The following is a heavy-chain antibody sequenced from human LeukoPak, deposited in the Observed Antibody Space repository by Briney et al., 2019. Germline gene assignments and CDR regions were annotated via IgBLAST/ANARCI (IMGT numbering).Heavy chain of an antibody. J-gene: IGHJ6*04. D-gene: IGHD3-10*02. V-gene: IGHV3-30*18. Sequence: GRSLRLSCAASGLTFSIYGVHWDSPAPGRGREWVAVISYVGSNKYHRDSVKGRIPISRDKSKNTSYLQMNRLRAEDTAVYYCAKRTDSYDRYYYYCRDVWGKGTTVTVSS. CDR1: GLTFSIYG. CDR2: ISYVGSNK. CDR3: AKRTDSYDRYYYYCRDV.